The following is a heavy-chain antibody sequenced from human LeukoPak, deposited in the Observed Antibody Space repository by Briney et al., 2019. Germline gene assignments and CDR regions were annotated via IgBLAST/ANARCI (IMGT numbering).Heavy chain of an antibody. CDR3: AHSKTPYCSSTSCSRFDP. J-gene: IGHJ5*02. CDR2: IYWNDDK. CDR1: GFSLSTSGVG. Sequence: SGPTRVNPTQTLTLTCTFSGFSLSTSGVGVGWIRQPPGKALEWLALIYWNDDKRYSPSLKSRLTITKDTSKNQVVLTMTNMDPVDTATYYCAHSKTPYCSSTSCSRFDPWGQGTLVTVSS. D-gene: IGHD2-2*01. V-gene: IGHV2-5*01.